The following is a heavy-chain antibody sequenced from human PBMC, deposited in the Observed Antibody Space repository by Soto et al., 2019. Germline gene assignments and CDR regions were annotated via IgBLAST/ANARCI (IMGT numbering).Heavy chain of an antibody. D-gene: IGHD3-22*01. V-gene: IGHV3-30-3*01. CDR1: GFTFSSYA. CDR2: ISYDGSNK. CDR3: ARDGTLYDNSAYYYLY. Sequence: QVQLVESGGGVVQPGRSLRLSCAASGFTFSSYAMHWVRQAPGKGLEWVAVISYDGSNKYYADSVKGRFTISRDNSKNTLYLQMNSLRAEDTAVYYCARDGTLYDNSAYYYLYWGQGTLVTVSS. J-gene: IGHJ4*02.